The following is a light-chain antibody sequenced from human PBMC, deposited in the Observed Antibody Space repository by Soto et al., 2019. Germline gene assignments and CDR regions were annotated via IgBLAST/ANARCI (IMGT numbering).Light chain of an antibody. J-gene: IGKJ4*01. CDR3: QRFGSSPLT. V-gene: IGKV3-20*01. CDR2: GAS. CDR1: QSFSINY. Sequence: IVLTQSPGTLSLSPGERATLSCRASQSFSINYLAWYQQKPGQAPRVLMYGASRRATGIPDRFSGSGSGTDFTLTITRLEPEDFAVYYCQRFGSSPLTFGGGTKVEIK.